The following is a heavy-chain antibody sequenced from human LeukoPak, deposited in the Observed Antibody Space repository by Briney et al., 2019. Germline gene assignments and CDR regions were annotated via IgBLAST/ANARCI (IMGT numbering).Heavy chain of an antibody. CDR1: GGSISSSNW. J-gene: IGHJ4*02. V-gene: IGHV4-4*02. CDR3: ARGLYGDYPTYFDY. CDR2: IYHSGST. Sequence: PSETLSLTCAVSGGSISSSNWWSWVRQPPGKGLEWIGEIYHSGSTNYNPSLKSRVTISVDTSKNQFSLKLSSVTAADTAVYYCARGLYGDYPTYFDYWGQGTLVTVSS. D-gene: IGHD4-17*01.